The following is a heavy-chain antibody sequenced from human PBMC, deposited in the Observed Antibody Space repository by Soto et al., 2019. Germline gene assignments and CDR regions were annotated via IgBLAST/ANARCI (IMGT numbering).Heavy chain of an antibody. CDR1: GFTFSSYA. D-gene: IGHD6-19*01. CDR2: ISGSGGST. J-gene: IGHJ6*04. CDR3: AKDGQWLVLDYYYGMDV. Sequence: PGVSLRLSWAASGFTFSSYAMSWVRQAPGKGLEWVSAISGSGGSTYYADSVKGRFTISRDNSKNTLYLQMNSLRAEDTAVYYCAKDGQWLVLDYYYGMDVRGKGTTVTDSS. V-gene: IGHV3-23*01.